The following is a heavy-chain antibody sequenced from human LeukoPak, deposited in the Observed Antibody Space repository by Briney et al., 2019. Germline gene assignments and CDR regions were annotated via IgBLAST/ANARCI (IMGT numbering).Heavy chain of an antibody. CDR3: ARVGAAVAVDY. V-gene: IGHV3-48*03. CDR2: ISSSGSTI. Sequence: QPGGSLRLSCAASGFTFSSYEMNWVRQAPGEGLEWVSYISSSGSTIYYADSVKGRFTISRDNAKNSLYLQMNSLRAEDTAVYYCARVGAAVAVDYWGQGTLVTVSS. CDR1: GFTFSSYE. J-gene: IGHJ4*02. D-gene: IGHD6-19*01.